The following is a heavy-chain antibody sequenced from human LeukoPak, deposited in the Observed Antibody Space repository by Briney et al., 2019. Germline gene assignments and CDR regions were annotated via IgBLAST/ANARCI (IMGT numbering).Heavy chain of an antibody. Sequence: GGSLRLSCVASGFTFGKYWMSWVRQAPGKGLEWVANIKQDGSVKYYVDSVKGRFTISRDNAKNSLYLQMNSLRAEDTALYHCARNNGMDVWGQGTTVIVSS. J-gene: IGHJ6*02. CDR3: ARNNGMDV. V-gene: IGHV3-7*03. CDR2: IKQDGSVK. CDR1: GFTFGKYW.